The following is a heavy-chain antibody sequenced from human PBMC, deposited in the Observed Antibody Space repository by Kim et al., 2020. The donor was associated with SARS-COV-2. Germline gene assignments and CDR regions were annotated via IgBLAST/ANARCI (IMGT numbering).Heavy chain of an antibody. Sequence: ASVKVSCKASGYTFTSYAMHWVRQAPGQRLEWMGWINAGNGNTKYSQKFQGRVTITRDTSASTAYMELSSLRSEDTAVYYCAREGSGTRSDYYYYGMDVWGQGTTVTVSS. CDR1: GYTFTSYA. V-gene: IGHV1-3*01. J-gene: IGHJ6*02. CDR2: INAGNGNT. CDR3: AREGSGTRSDYYYYGMDV. D-gene: IGHD6-13*01.